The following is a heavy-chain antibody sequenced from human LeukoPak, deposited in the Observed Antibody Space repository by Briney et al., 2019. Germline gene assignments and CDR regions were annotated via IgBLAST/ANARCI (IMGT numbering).Heavy chain of an antibody. D-gene: IGHD3-3*01. CDR1: GFTFSSYG. Sequence: QPGGSLRLSCAASGFTFSSYGLHRVRQAPGKGLEWVAVISYDGSNKYYAGSVKGRFTISRDNSKNTLYLQMNSLRAEDTAVYYCAKEERPITIFGLGESLSDYWGQGTLVTVSS. CDR3: AKEERPITIFGLGESLSDY. CDR2: ISYDGSNK. V-gene: IGHV3-30*18. J-gene: IGHJ4*02.